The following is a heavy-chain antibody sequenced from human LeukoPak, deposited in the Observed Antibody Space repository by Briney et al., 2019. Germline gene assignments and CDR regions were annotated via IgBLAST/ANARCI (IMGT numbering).Heavy chain of an antibody. J-gene: IGHJ4*02. CDR1: GDSISSSSYY. CDR2: IYYSGST. Sequence: SETLSLTCTVSGDSISSSSYYWGWIRQPPGKGLEWIGSIYYSGSTYYNPSLKSRVTMSVDTSKNQFSLKLSSVTAADTAVYYCARSRGDYGLNYFDYWGQGTLVTVSS. D-gene: IGHD4-17*01. CDR3: ARSRGDYGLNYFDY. V-gene: IGHV4-39*01.